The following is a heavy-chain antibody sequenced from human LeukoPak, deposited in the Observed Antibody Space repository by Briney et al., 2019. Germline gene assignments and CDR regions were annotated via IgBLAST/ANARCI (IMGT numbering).Heavy chain of an antibody. CDR3: VTEYLGH. V-gene: IGHV1-24*01. Sequence: ASGKVSCKVSGYTLIEISIYWVRQAPGKGLEWMGGIDPEDGETIYAQKFQGRVTMTEDTSTGTAYMDLSSLTSEDTAVYYCVTEYLGHWGQGTLVIVSS. CDR2: IDPEDGET. CDR1: GYTLIEIS. J-gene: IGHJ4*02.